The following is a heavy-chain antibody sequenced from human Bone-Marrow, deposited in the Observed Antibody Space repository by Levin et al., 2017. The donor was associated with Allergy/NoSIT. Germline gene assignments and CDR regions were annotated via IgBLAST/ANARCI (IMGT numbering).Heavy chain of an antibody. CDR2: IYYSGST. D-gene: IGHD6-13*01. J-gene: IGHJ3*02. CDR3: ARDSVAAAGDS. V-gene: IGHV4-59*01. Sequence: SETLSLTCTVSGGSISSYYWSWIRQPPGKGLEWIGYIYYSGSTNYNPSLKSRVTISVDTSKNQFSLKLSSVTAADTAVYYCARDSVAAAGDSWGQGTMVTVSS. CDR1: GGSISSYY.